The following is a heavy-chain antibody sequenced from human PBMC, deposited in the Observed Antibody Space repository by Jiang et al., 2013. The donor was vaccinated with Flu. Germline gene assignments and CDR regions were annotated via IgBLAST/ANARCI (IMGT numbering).Heavy chain of an antibody. CDR3: ARSLAYEYSSGWYLPRPGAPLDY. V-gene: IGHV4-34*01. CDR1: GGSFSGYY. J-gene: IGHJ4*02. Sequence: LLKPSETLSLTCAVYGGSFSGYYWSWIRQPPGKGLEWIGEINHSGSTNYNPSLKSRVTISVDTSKNQFSLKLSSVTAADTAVYYCARSLAYEYSSGWYLPRPGAPLDYWGQGTLVTVSS. CDR2: INHSGST. D-gene: IGHD6-19*01.